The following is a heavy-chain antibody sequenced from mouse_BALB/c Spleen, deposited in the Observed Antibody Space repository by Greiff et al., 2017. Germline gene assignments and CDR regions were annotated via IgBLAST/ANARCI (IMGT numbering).Heavy chain of an antibody. CDR1: GYSITSDYA. D-gene: IGHD2-1*01. Sequence: EVQLVESGPGLVKPSQSLSLTCTVTGYSITSDYAWNWIRQFPGNKLEWMGYISYSGSNSYNPSLKSRISITRDTSKNQFFLQLNSVTTEDTATYYCARGGNNYFDYWGQGTTLTVAS. CDR2: ISYSGSN. J-gene: IGHJ2*01. V-gene: IGHV3-2*02. CDR3: ARGGNNYFDY.